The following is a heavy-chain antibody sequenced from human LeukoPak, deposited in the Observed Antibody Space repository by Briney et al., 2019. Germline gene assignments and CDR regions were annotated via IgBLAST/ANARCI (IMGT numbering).Heavy chain of an antibody. J-gene: IGHJ6*03. D-gene: IGHD3-9*01. Sequence: PSETLSLTCTVSGGSISSSSYYWGWIRQPPGKGLEWIGSIYYSGSTYYNPSLKSRVTISVDTSKNQFSLKLSSVTAADTAVYYCARHCEEYFPYYYYYMDVWGKGTTVTISS. CDR2: IYYSGST. V-gene: IGHV4-39*01. CDR1: GGSISSSSYY. CDR3: ARHCEEYFPYYYYYMDV.